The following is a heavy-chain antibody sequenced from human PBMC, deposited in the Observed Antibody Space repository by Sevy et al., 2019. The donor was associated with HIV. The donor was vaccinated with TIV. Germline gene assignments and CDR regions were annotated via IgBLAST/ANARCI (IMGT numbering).Heavy chain of an antibody. Sequence: GGSLRLSCAASGFTFSSYAMSWVRQAPGKGLEWVSAIRGSGGSTNYADSVKGRFTISRDNSKNTLYLQMNSLRAEDTAVYYCAKDYCSGGSCYSTTFDYWGQGTLVTVSS. J-gene: IGHJ4*02. V-gene: IGHV3-23*01. CDR2: IRGSGGST. D-gene: IGHD2-15*01. CDR3: AKDYCSGGSCYSTTFDY. CDR1: GFTFSSYA.